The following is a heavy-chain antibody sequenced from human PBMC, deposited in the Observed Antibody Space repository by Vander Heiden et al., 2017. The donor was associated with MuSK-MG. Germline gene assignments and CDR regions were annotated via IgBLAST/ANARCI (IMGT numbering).Heavy chain of an antibody. CDR1: GFPVSSGSY. CDR3: ARIPTIATVPFFDD. V-gene: IGHV4-38-2*02. Sequence: QIQLQESGPGLVKSSETLSLTCTVSGFPVSSGSYWGWLRQTPGKGLEWIGSVYHSGSSYYNPAHKGRVSVSVDTSKNQFFLKVNSLTAADTAVYYCARIPTIATVPFFDDCGQGTLVTVSS. CDR2: VYHSGSS. D-gene: IGHD1-1*01. J-gene: IGHJ4*02.